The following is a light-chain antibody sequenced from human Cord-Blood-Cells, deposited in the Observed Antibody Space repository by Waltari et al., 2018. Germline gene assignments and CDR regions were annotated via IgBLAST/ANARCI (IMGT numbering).Light chain of an antibody. V-gene: IGLV2-11*01. Sequence: QSALTQPRSVSRSPGQSVTISCTGTSSDVGGSNYVSWYQQHPGKAPKLMIYDVSKRPSGVPDRFSGSKSGNTASLTISGLQAEDEADYYCCSYAGSYTLVFGGGTKLTVL. CDR2: DVS. CDR3: CSYAGSYTLV. CDR1: SSDVGGSNY. J-gene: IGLJ3*02.